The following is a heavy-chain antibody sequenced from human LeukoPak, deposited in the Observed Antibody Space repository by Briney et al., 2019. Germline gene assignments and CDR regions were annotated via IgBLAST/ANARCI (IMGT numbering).Heavy chain of an antibody. J-gene: IGHJ4*02. CDR2: IYYSGST. CDR3: ARVGGFGYNPLFDY. Sequence: SETLSLTCTVSGGSISSYYWSWIRQPPGKGLEWIGYIYYSGSTNYNPSLKSRVTISVDTSKNQFSLKLSSVTAADTAVYYCARVGGFGYNPLFDYWGQGTLVTVSS. V-gene: IGHV4-59*01. CDR1: GGSISSYY. D-gene: IGHD5-24*01.